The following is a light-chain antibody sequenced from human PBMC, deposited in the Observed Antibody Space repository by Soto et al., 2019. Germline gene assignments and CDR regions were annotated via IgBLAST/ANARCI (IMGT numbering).Light chain of an antibody. Sequence: DIQMTQSPSSLSASVGDRVSITCQASHDISNYLNWYQHKPGKAPKLLNYGACNLETGVPSRFSGSGSGTDFTFTISSLQPEDIATYYCQYCDYLPLFGPGTTVDLK. CDR1: HDISNY. J-gene: IGKJ3*01. V-gene: IGKV1-33*01. CDR2: GAC. CDR3: QYCDYLPL.